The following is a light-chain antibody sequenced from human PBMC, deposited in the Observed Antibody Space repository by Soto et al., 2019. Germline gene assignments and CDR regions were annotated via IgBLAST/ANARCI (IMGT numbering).Light chain of an antibody. Sequence: DIQMTQSPSTMSASVGDRVTITCRASQSISSWLAWYQQKPGKAPKLLIYDASSFESGVPSRFSGSGSGTEFTLTISSLQPDDFATYYCQQYNRWTFGQGTKVEIK. V-gene: IGKV1-5*01. J-gene: IGKJ1*01. CDR1: QSISSW. CDR3: QQYNRWT. CDR2: DAS.